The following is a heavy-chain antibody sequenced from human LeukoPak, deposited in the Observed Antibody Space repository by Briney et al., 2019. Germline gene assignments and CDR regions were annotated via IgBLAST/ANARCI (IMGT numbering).Heavy chain of an antibody. CDR3: ARDPPYSNFDY. CDR1: GFTFSSYW. CDR2: IKQDGSEK. D-gene: IGHD2-15*01. V-gene: IGHV3-7*01. Sequence: PGGSLRLSCATSGFTFSSYWMSWVRQAPGKGLEWVANIKQDGSEKYYVDSVKGRFTISRDNAKNSLYLQMNSLRAEDTAVYYCARDPPYSNFDYWGQGTLVAVSS. J-gene: IGHJ4*02.